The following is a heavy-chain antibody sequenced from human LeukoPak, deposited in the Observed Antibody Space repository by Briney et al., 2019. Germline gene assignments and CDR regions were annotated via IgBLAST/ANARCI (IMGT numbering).Heavy chain of an antibody. V-gene: IGHV4-59*01. CDR2: IYYSGRT. D-gene: IGHD2-2*01. J-gene: IGHJ4*02. CDR1: GGSISSYY. Sequence: SETLSLTCSVSGGSISSYYWNWIRQPPGRGLEWIGYIYYSGRTSYNPSLKSRVTISVDTSKNQFSLKLSSVTAADTAVYYCARSTDLVVPAAPFDYWGQGALVTVSS. CDR3: ARSTDLVVPAAPFDY.